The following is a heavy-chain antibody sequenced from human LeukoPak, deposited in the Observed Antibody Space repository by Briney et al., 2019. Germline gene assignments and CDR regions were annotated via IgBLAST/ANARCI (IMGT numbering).Heavy chain of an antibody. CDR1: GFTFSSYS. CDR3: ARDGWFGDYNWFDP. CDR2: ISSASNTI. J-gene: IGHJ5*02. V-gene: IGHV3-48*01. D-gene: IGHD3-10*01. Sequence: PGESLRLSCAASGFTFSSYSMNWVRQAPGKGLEWVSYISSASNTIYYADSVKGRFTISRDNAKNSLYLQMNSQRAEDTAMYYCARDGWFGDYNWFDPRGQGTLVTVSS.